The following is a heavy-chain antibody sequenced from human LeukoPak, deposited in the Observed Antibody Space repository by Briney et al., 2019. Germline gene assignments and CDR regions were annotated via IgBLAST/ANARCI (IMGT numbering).Heavy chain of an antibody. CDR1: GFTFSSYG. Sequence: GGSLRLSCAASGFTFSSYGMQWVRQAPRKGLEWMAVILADGSDKKYADSAKGRFTISRDNSKNTLFLQMNSLRVEDTAVYYCARDDARADNAFDLWGQGTTVTVSS. J-gene: IGHJ3*01. V-gene: IGHV3-33*02. CDR2: ILADGSDK. D-gene: IGHD2-15*01. CDR3: ARDDARADNAFDL.